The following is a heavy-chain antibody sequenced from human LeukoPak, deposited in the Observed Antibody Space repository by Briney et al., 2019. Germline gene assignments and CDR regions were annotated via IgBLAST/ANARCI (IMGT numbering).Heavy chain of an antibody. V-gene: IGHV3-21*01. J-gene: IGHJ4*01. Sequence: GGSLRLSCAASGFAFSSSTMNWVRQAPRKGLEFVSSIGGSGTNTHYADSAKGRFTISRDNAKNSLYLQMNSLRAEDTAVYYCLRGDVRDYWGHGALVTVSS. CDR3: LRGDVRDY. CDR1: GFAFSSST. CDR2: IGGSGTNT. D-gene: IGHD2-21*01.